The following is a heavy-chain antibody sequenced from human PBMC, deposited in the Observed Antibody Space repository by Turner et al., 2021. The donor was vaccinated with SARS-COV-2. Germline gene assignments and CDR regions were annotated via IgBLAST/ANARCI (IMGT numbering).Heavy chain of an antibody. CDR1: GGYIGSFF. J-gene: IGHJ4*02. V-gene: IGHV4-4*07. CDR2: IFHGGSA. Sequence: QVQLQESGPGLVKPSETLSLTCTVSGGYIGSFFWSWIRQPAVQRLEWIGRIFHGGSANYKSSLTSRVTMSTAMSKNQISLKLSSVTAADTAVYYCTRGNVVTGIDYWGQGLLVTVSS. CDR3: TRGNVVTGIDY. D-gene: IGHD2-21*02.